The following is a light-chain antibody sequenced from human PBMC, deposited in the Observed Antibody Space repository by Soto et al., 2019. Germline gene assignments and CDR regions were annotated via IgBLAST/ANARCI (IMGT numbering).Light chain of an antibody. V-gene: IGKV3-15*01. CDR3: QQYNNWPPYT. Sequence: EIVMTQSPATLSVSPGERATLSCRASQSVSSNLAWYQQKPDQAPRLLIYGASTRATGIPARFSGSGSGTEFTLTISSLQSEDFAVYSCQQYNNWPPYTFGQGTKLEIK. CDR1: QSVSSN. J-gene: IGKJ2*01. CDR2: GAS.